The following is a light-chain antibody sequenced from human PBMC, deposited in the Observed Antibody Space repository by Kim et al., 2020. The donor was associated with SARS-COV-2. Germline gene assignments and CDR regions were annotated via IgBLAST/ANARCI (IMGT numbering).Light chain of an antibody. CDR2: RNN. CDR1: SSNIGSNY. V-gene: IGLV1-47*01. J-gene: IGLJ3*02. CDR3: ATWDDSLSGWV. Sequence: GQRVTISCSGRSSNIGSNYVYGYQQLPGTAPKLVIYRNNQRPSGVPDRFSGSKSGTSASLANSGLRSEDEAEYYCATWDDSLSGWVFGGGTQLTVL.